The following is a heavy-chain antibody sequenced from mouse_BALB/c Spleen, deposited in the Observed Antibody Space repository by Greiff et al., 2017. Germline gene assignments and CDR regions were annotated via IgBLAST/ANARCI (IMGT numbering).Heavy chain of an antibody. CDR3: ARNDGYYFDY. CDR2: ISSGGSYT. V-gene: IGHV5-9-4*01. Sequence: DVKLVESGGGLVKPGGSLKLSCAASGFTFSSYAMSWVRQSPEKRLEWVAEISSGGSYTYYPDTVTGRFTISRDNAKNTLYLEMSSLRSEDTAMYYCARNDGYYFDYWGQGTTLTVSS. CDR1: GFTFSSYA. J-gene: IGHJ2*01. D-gene: IGHD2-3*01.